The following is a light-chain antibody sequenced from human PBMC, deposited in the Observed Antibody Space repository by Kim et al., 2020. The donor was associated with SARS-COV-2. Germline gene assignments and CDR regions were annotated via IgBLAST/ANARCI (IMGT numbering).Light chain of an antibody. J-gene: IGKJ4*02. CDR3: QHYGSSVT. CDR1: HISSSSY. CDR2: GTS. V-gene: IGKV3-20*01. Sequence: LPPGERAIPCGASRHISSSSYLAWYQPEPGQAPRIHSEGTSSSATGITDRFSGSGSEIDFTLNIRRSEDEDVEVYYWQHYGSSVTFGGGTKVDIK.